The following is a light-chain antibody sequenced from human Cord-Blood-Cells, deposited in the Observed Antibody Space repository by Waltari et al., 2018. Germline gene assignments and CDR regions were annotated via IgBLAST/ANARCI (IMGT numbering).Light chain of an antibody. Sequence: DIQMTQSPSTLSASVGDRVTITCRASQSISSWLAWYQQKPGKAPKLLIYKPSSLESGVPPRFSGSVSGTEFTLTISSLQPDDFTTYYCQQYNSYSQTFGQGAKGEIK. CDR1: QSISSW. V-gene: IGKV1-5*03. CDR3: QQYNSYSQT. CDR2: KPS. J-gene: IGKJ1*01.